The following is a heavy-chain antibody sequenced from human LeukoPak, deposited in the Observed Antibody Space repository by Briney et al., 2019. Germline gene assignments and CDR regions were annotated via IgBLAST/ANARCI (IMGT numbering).Heavy chain of an antibody. V-gene: IGHV4-59*01. CDR2: IYFSGIT. Sequence: PSETLSLTCTVSGGSISSYYWSWIRQPPGKGLEWIGYIYFSGITNYNPSLKSRVTISVDTSKNQFSLKLSSVTAADTAVYYCASVPESGYCSSTSCYEGSEYFQHWGQGTLVTVSS. CDR1: GGSISSYY. CDR3: ASVPESGYCSSTSCYEGSEYFQH. D-gene: IGHD2-2*01. J-gene: IGHJ1*01.